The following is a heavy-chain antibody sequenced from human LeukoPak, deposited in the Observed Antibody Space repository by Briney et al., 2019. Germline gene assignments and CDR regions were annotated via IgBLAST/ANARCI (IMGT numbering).Heavy chain of an antibody. V-gene: IGHV4-61*08. Sequence: PSQTLSLTCAVSGGSISSGGYSWSWIRQPPGKGLEWIGYIYYSGSTNYNPSLKSRVTISVDTSKNQFSLKLSSVTAADTAVYYCARDAGIAAAGIYYYYGMDVWGQGTTVTVSS. CDR2: IYYSGST. CDR1: GGSISSGGYS. CDR3: ARDAGIAAAGIYYYYGMDV. D-gene: IGHD6-13*01. J-gene: IGHJ6*02.